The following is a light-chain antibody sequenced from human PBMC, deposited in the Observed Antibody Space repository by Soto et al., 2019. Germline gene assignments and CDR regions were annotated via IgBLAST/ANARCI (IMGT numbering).Light chain of an antibody. CDR1: QTISTY. J-gene: IGKJ4*01. V-gene: IGKV1-39*01. Sequence: DIQMTQSPSSLSASVGDRVTITCRASQTISTYLNWYQQKPGKAPRLLIYDASSLLSGVPSRFSGSGSGTDFTLTIASLQPEDFATYYCLQTFTTHITFGGGTTVEVK. CDR2: DAS. CDR3: LQTFTTHIT.